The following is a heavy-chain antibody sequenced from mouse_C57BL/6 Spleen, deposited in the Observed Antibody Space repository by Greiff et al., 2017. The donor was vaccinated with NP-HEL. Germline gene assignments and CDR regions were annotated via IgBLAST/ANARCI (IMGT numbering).Heavy chain of an antibody. J-gene: IGHJ4*01. D-gene: IGHD2-4*01. CDR1: GYTFTSYW. CDR3: AREGPYDYDYAMDY. CDR2: IDPNSGGT. Sequence: QSCKASGYTFTSYWMHWVKQRPGRGLEWIGRIDPNSGGTKYNEKFKSKATLTVDKPSSTAYMQLSSLTSEDSAVYYCAREGPYDYDYAMDYWGQGTSVTVSS. V-gene: IGHV1-72*01.